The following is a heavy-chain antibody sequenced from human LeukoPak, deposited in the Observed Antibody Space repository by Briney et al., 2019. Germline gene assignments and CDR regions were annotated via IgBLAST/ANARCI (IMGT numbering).Heavy chain of an antibody. CDR3: ARAIGSNWWFDP. Sequence: SETLSLTCTVSGGSISSSSHYWGWIRQPPGKGLEWIASIYDSGRTSYNSSLKSRVTISVDTSKNQFSLKLSSVTAADTAVYYCARAIGSNWWFDPWGQGTLVTVSS. CDR2: IYDSGRT. CDR1: GGSISSSSHY. V-gene: IGHV4-39*01. D-gene: IGHD1-26*01. J-gene: IGHJ5*02.